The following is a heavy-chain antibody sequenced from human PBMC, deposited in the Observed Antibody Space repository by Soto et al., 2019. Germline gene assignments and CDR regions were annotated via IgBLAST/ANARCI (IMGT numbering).Heavy chain of an antibody. CDR2: INPNSGGR. CDR1: GYSFTGYF. J-gene: IGHJ5*02. V-gene: IGHV1-2*02. CDR3: ARDPHEFWTSYWFDP. D-gene: IGHD3-3*01. Sequence: ASVKVSCKVSGYSFTGYFMHWVRQAPGQGLEWMGWINPNSGGRNFAEKFQGRVTLTTDTSTSTAYMELRSLRSDDTAIYYCARDPHEFWTSYWFDPWGQGTPVTVSS.